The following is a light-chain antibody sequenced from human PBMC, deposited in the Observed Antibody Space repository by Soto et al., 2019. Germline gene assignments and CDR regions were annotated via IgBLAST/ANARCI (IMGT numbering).Light chain of an antibody. J-gene: IGLJ2*01. CDR3: SSRKV. CDR2: EVS. Sequence: QSALTQPASVSGSPGQSITISCTGTSSDVGGYNYVSWYQQHPGKAPKLMIYEVSKRPSGVPDRFSGSKSGNTASLTVSGLQAEDEADYYCSSRKVFGGGTKLTVL. CDR1: SSDVGGYNY. V-gene: IGLV2-8*01.